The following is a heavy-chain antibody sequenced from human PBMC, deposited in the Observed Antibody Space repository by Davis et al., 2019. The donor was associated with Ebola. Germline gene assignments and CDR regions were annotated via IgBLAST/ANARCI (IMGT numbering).Heavy chain of an antibody. CDR1: GGSFSGYY. V-gene: IGHV4-59*01. J-gene: IGHJ4*02. Sequence: SETLSPTCAVYGGSFSGYYWSWIRQPPGKGLEWIGYIYYSGSTNYNPSLKSRVTISVDTSKNQFSLKLSSVTAADTAVYYCARGDYGDYNDYWGQGTLVTVSS. D-gene: IGHD4-17*01. CDR2: IYYSGST. CDR3: ARGDYGDYNDY.